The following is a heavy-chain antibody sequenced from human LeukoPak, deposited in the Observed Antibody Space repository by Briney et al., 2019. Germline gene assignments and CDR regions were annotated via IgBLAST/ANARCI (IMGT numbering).Heavy chain of an antibody. CDR2: INPSGGST. Sequence: ASVKVSGKASGYTFTNYYMHWVRQAPGQGLEWMGLINPSGGSTSYAEKFQGRVTITADESTSTAYMELSSLRSEDTAVYYCARDHPQVGGATPIDYWGQGTLVTVSS. CDR1: GYTFTNYY. D-gene: IGHD1-26*01. V-gene: IGHV1-46*01. CDR3: ARDHPQVGGATPIDY. J-gene: IGHJ4*02.